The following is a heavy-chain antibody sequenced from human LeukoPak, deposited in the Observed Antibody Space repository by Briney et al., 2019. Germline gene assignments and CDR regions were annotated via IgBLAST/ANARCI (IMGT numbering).Heavy chain of an antibody. Sequence: PSETLSLTCTVSGGPISSYYWSWIRQPAGKGLEWIGRIYTSGSTNYNPSLKSRVTMSVDTSKNQFSLKLSSVTAADTAVYYCARVTGVPNGSGSYYKPNDAFDIWGQGTMVTASS. CDR1: GGPISSYY. J-gene: IGHJ3*02. V-gene: IGHV4-4*07. D-gene: IGHD3-10*01. CDR3: ARVTGVPNGSGSYYKPNDAFDI. CDR2: IYTSGST.